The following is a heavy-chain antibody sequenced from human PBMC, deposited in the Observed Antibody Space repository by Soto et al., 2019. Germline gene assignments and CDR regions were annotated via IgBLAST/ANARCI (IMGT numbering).Heavy chain of an antibody. CDR1: GFTVSSNY. D-gene: IGHD3-10*01. CDR2: IYSGGST. Sequence: PGGSLRLSCAASGFTVSSNYMSWVRQAPGKGLEWVSVIYSGGSTYYADSVKGRFTISRDNSKNTLYLQMNSLRAEDTAVYYCARDRGVDVAEGAFDIWGQGTMVTVPS. J-gene: IGHJ3*02. CDR3: ARDRGVDVAEGAFDI. V-gene: IGHV3-66*01.